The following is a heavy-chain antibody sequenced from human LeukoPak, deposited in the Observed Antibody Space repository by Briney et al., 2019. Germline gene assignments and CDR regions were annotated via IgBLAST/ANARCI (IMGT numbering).Heavy chain of an antibody. CDR3: ARNSKNDRSSGGLPPRALTSYYYGMDV. CDR2: IYYSGNT. V-gene: IGHV4-59*12. Sequence: PSETLSLTCTVSGGSITSYYWSWIRQHPGKGLEWIGYIYYSGNTYYNPPLKSRVTISVDTSKNQFSLKLSSVTAADTAVYHCARNSKNDRSSGGLPPRALTSYYYGMDVWGQGTTVTVSS. CDR1: GGSITSYY. J-gene: IGHJ6*02. D-gene: IGHD2/OR15-2a*01.